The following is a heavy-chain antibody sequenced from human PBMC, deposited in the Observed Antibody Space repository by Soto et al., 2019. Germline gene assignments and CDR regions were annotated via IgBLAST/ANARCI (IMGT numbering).Heavy chain of an antibody. CDR1: GASITSYY. CDR2: VYYNGST. CDR3: ARAAYYESTGYYPVDH. V-gene: IGHV4-59*01. Sequence: QVQLQESGPRLVKPSETLSLTCSVSGASITSYYWSWIRRPPGKGLEWIGYVYYNGSTYNPSLKSRDTISAYTSNRQFSLQLSSVTALDTAVYYCARAAYYESTGYYPVDHWGQGILVTASS. D-gene: IGHD3-22*01. J-gene: IGHJ4*02.